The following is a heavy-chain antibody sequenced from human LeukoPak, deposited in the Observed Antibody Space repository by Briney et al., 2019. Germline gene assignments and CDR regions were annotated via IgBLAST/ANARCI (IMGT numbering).Heavy chain of an antibody. CDR3: VRRGPNCGGDCYYDY. CDR2: ISWNSVAI. Sequence: GRSLRLSCEASGFTFDDYAMHWVRRAPGKGLEWVSGISWNSVAIDYADSVKGRFTISRDNAKNSLYLQMNSLRPEDTAFYYCVRRGPNCGGDCYYDYWGQGALVTVSS. V-gene: IGHV3-9*01. CDR1: GFTFDDYA. J-gene: IGHJ4*02. D-gene: IGHD2-21*02.